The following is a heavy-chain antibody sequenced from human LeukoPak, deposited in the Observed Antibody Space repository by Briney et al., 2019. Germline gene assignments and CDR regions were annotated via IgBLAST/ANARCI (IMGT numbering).Heavy chain of an antibody. Sequence: GGSLRLSCAASGFTFSSYSMNWVRQAPGKGLEWVSSISSSSSYIYYADSVKGRFTISRDNAKNSLYLQMNSLRAEDTAVYYCARSVGGGHYYYGMDVWGQGTTVTVSS. V-gene: IGHV3-21*01. J-gene: IGHJ6*02. D-gene: IGHD2-15*01. CDR1: GFTFSSYS. CDR3: ARSVGGGHYYYGMDV. CDR2: ISSSSSYI.